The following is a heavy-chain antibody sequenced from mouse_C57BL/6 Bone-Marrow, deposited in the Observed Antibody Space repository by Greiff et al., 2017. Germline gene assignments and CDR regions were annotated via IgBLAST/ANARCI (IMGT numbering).Heavy chain of an antibody. J-gene: IGHJ3*01. V-gene: IGHV1-18*01. Sequence: EVQLQQSGPELVKPGASVKIPCKASGYTFTDYTMDWVKQSHGKSLEWIGDFNPNNGGTIYNQKFKGKDTLTVDKSSSTAYMELRSLTSEDTAVYYCARQGYYYGSSAWFAYWGQGTLVTVSA. D-gene: IGHD1-1*01. CDR1: GYTFTDYT. CDR3: ARQGYYYGSSAWFAY. CDR2: FNPNNGGT.